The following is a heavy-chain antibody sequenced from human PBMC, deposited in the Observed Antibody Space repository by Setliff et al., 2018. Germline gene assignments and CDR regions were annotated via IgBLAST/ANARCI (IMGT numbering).Heavy chain of an antibody. CDR3: ARDKPEGYNFWSGYLGGGLMDV. V-gene: IGHV4-34*01. J-gene: IGHJ6*02. CDR2: INHSGST. CDR1: GGSFSGYY. D-gene: IGHD3-3*01. Sequence: SETLSLTCAVYGGSFSGYYWSWIRQPPGKGLEWIGEINHSGSTNYNPSLKSRVTISVDTSKNQFSLKLSSVTAADTAVYYCARDKPEGYNFWSGYLGGGLMDVWGQGTTVTAP.